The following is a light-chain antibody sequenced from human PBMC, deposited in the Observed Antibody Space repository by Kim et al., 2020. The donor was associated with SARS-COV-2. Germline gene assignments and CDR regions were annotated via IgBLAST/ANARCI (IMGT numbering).Light chain of an antibody. CDR1: SSNIGSNT. J-gene: IGLJ2*01. CDR3: AAWEDSLNGPV. CDR2: NNN. V-gene: IGLV1-44*01. Sequence: GQRGTISCSGSSSNIGSNTVNWYQQLPGTAPKVLIYNNNQGPSGVPDRFSGSKSGTSGSLVISGLQSEDEADYFCAAWEDSLNGPVFGGGTQLTVL.